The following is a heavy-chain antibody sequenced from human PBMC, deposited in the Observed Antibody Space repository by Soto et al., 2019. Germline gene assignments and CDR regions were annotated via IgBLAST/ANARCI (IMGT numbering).Heavy chain of an antibody. V-gene: IGHV3-74*01. D-gene: IGHD3-3*01. CDR2: INSDGSST. CDR3: ARVPSGGYDFWSGYVGYYFDY. J-gene: IGHJ4*02. CDR1: GFTFSSYW. Sequence: LRLSCAASGFTFSSYWMHWVRQAPGKGLVWVSRINSDGSSTSYADSVKGRFTISRDNAKNTLYLQMNSLRAEDTAVYYCARVPSGGYDFWSGYVGYYFDYWGQGTLVTVSS.